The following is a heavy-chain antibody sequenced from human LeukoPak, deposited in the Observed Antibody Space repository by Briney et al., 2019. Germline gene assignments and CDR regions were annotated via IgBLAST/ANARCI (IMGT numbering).Heavy chain of an antibody. CDR1: GGSISSYY. Sequence: SETLSLTCTVSGGSISSYYWSWIRQPAGKGLEWIGRIYTSGSTNYNPSLKSRVTMLVDTSKNQFSLKLSSVTAADTAVYYCASLARIAVAGTGYYYYGMDVWGQGTTVTVSS. J-gene: IGHJ6*02. D-gene: IGHD6-19*01. V-gene: IGHV4-4*07. CDR2: IYTSGST. CDR3: ASLARIAVAGTGYYYYGMDV.